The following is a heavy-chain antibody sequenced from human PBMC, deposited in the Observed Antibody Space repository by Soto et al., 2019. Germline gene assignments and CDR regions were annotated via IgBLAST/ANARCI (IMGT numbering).Heavy chain of an antibody. CDR1: RYTLTRYP. Sequence: ASVKVSCKASRYTLTRYPMHWVRQAPGQRVEWMGLFSAGNRDKQYSQNIQGRVNITRDTSASTVYMELTNLRSDDTAVYYCASRPWSERWLVLDYWGQGTLVTVSS. CDR3: ASRPWSERWLVLDY. D-gene: IGHD6-19*01. CDR2: FSAGNRDK. V-gene: IGHV1-3*01. J-gene: IGHJ4*02.